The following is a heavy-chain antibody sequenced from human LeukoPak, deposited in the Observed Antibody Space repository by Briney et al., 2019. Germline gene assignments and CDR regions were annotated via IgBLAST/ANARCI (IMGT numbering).Heavy chain of an antibody. J-gene: IGHJ5*02. CDR1: GGTFSSYA. Sequence: ASVKVSCKASGGTFSSYAISWVRQAPGQGLEWMGGIIPIFGTANYAQKFQGRVTNTADKSTSTAYMELSSLRSEDTAVYYCASSHDYGDYVRWFDPWGQGTLVTVSS. CDR2: IIPIFGTA. V-gene: IGHV1-69*06. CDR3: ASSHDYGDYVRWFDP. D-gene: IGHD4-17*01.